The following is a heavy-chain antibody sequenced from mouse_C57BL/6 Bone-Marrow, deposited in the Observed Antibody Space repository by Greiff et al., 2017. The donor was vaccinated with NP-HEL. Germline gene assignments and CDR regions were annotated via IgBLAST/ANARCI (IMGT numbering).Heavy chain of an antibody. CDR3: ARYPAAGLRRGYYAMDY. CDR2: INPNNGGT. Sequence: VQLQQSGPELVKPGASVKIPCKASGYTFTDYNMDWVKQSHGKSLEWIGDINPNNGGTIYNQKFKGKATLTVDKSSSTAYMELRSLTSEDTAVYYCARYPAAGLRRGYYAMDYWGQGTSVTVSS. CDR1: GYTFTDYN. D-gene: IGHD2-4*01. J-gene: IGHJ4*01. V-gene: IGHV1-18*01.